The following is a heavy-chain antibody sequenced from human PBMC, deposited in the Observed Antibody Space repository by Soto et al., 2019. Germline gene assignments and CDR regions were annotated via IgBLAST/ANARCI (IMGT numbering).Heavy chain of an antibody. CDR2: ISSSSSTI. Sequence: GGSLRLSCAASGFTFSSYSMNWVRQAPGKGLEWGSYISSSSSTIYYADSVKGRFTISRDNAKNSLYLQMNSLRAEDTAVYYCARTNDYGDYSFDYWGQGTLVTVSS. D-gene: IGHD4-17*01. CDR3: ARTNDYGDYSFDY. CDR1: GFTFSSYS. V-gene: IGHV3-48*01. J-gene: IGHJ4*02.